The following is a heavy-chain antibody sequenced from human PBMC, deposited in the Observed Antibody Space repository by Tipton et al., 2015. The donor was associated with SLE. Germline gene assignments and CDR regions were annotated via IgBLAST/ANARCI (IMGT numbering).Heavy chain of an antibody. J-gene: IGHJ6*02. CDR2: INVDNGKT. CDR3: SRGHCNSGACYSFYFYYYLMGV. V-gene: IGHV1-3*01. Sequence: QLVQSGAEVKKPGASVKVSCQASGYTFTNYAIHWVRQAPGQRLEWLGWINVDNGKTEYSQNFQGRVAITRDTAATTTYMELSSLRSEDTAVYFCSRGHCNSGACYSFYFYYYLMGVWGQGTTVTVSS. D-gene: IGHD2/OR15-2a*01. CDR1: GYTFTNYA.